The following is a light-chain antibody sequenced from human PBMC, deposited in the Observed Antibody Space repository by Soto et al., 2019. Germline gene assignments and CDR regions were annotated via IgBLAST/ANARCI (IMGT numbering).Light chain of an antibody. CDR3: CSYTTSATYV. Sequence: QSALTQPASVSGSPGQSITISCTGTSSDVGTYNLVSWYQQPPGKAPKLMIYEGSKRPSGVSNRFSGSKSGNTASLTISGLQAEDEADYYCCSYTTSATYVFGPGTKVTVL. J-gene: IGLJ1*01. V-gene: IGLV2-23*01. CDR1: SSDVGTYNL. CDR2: EGS.